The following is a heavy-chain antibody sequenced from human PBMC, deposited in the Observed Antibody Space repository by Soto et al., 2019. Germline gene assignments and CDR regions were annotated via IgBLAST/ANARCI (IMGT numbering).Heavy chain of an antibody. V-gene: IGHV3-7*01. CDR1: GFTFSNYW. J-gene: IGHJ4*02. CDR2: IKQDGNEK. Sequence: GGSLRLSCAASGFTFSNYWMSWVRQAPGKGLEWVANIKQDGNEKYYVDFVKGRFTISRDNAKNSLFLQMNSLSAEDTAVYFWARDVDHSVVDTFIRPCDFWGQGTLVTVSS. CDR3: ARDVDHSVVDTFIRPCDF. D-gene: IGHD2-21*01.